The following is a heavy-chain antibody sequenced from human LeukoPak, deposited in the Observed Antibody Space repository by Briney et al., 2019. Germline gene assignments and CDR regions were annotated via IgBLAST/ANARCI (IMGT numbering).Heavy chain of an antibody. D-gene: IGHD6-19*01. V-gene: IGHV1-69*13. CDR3: ATSSGWYFPFDY. Sequence: GASVKVSCKASGGTFSNSAISWVRQAPGQGLEWMGGIIPIFGTANYAQRFQGRVTITADESTTTAYMEVSSLRSEDTAVYYCATSSGWYFPFDYWGQGTLVTVSS. CDR2: IIPIFGTA. J-gene: IGHJ4*02. CDR1: GGTFSNSA.